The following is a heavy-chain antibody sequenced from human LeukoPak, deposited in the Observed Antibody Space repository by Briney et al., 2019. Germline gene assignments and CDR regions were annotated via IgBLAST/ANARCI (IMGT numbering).Heavy chain of an antibody. J-gene: IGHJ5*02. CDR1: GGSISSYY. D-gene: IGHD3-3*01. Sequence: PSETLSLTCTVSGGSISSYYWSWIRQPPGKGLEWIGYIYYSGSTYYNPSLKSRVTISVDTSKNQFSLKLSSVTAADTAVYYCARVRLRFLEWPNWFDPWGQGTLVTVSS. V-gene: IGHV4-30-4*01. CDR2: IYYSGST. CDR3: ARVRLRFLEWPNWFDP.